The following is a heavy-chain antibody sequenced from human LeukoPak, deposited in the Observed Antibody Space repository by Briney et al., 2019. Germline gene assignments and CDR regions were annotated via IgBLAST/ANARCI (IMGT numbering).Heavy chain of an antibody. V-gene: IGHV3-23*01. D-gene: IGHD3-16*02. CDR1: GFTFISYA. CDR2: ISAYGGKT. CDR3: AKSLLSLNTDFDY. J-gene: IGHJ4*02. Sequence: GGSLRLSCAASGFTFISYAMAWVRQAPGKGLEWVSTISAYGGKTYYADSVKGRFTISRDNSKDTLYLQMNSLRAEDTAVYYCAKSLLSLNTDFDYWGQGTLVTVSS.